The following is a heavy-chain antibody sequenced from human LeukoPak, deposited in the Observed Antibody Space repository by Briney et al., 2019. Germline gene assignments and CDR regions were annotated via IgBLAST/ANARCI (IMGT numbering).Heavy chain of an antibody. D-gene: IGHD2-21*01. CDR1: GGSISSGDYY. CDR2: IYYSGST. J-gene: IGHJ4*02. V-gene: IGHV4-30-4*01. CDR3: ARCGGGPNPYYYDY. Sequence: SETLSLTCTVSGGSISSGDYYWSWIRQPPGKGLEWIGYIYYSGSTYYNPSLKSRVTISVDTSKNQFSLKLSSVTAADTAVYYCARCGGGPNPYYYDYWGQGTLVTVSS.